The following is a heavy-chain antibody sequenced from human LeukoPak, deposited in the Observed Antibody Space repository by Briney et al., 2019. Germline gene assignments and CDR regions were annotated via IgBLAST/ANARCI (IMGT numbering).Heavy chain of an antibody. Sequence: SQTLSLTCTVSGGSISSGGYYWSWIRQPPGKGLEWIGYIYHSGSTYYNPSLKSRVTISVDRSKNQFSLKLSSVTAADTAVYYCARAQRYSPSYYFDYWGQGTLVTVSS. J-gene: IGHJ4*02. CDR2: IYHSGST. CDR3: ARAQRYSPSYYFDY. V-gene: IGHV4-30-2*01. D-gene: IGHD1-26*01. CDR1: GGSISSGGYY.